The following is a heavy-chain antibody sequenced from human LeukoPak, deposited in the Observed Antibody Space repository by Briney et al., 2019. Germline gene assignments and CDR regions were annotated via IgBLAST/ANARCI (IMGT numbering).Heavy chain of an antibody. V-gene: IGHV3-30*02. Sequence: PGGSLRLSCAASGFTFSYYGMHWVRQAPGKGLEWVALIRNDGSNKYYADSVKGRFTISRDNSKDTLYLQINSLRAEDTAVYYCARDHWGSGSYRPVFDYWGQGTLVTVSS. D-gene: IGHD3-10*01. CDR3: ARDHWGSGSYRPVFDY. CDR2: IRNDGSNK. CDR1: GFTFSYYG. J-gene: IGHJ4*02.